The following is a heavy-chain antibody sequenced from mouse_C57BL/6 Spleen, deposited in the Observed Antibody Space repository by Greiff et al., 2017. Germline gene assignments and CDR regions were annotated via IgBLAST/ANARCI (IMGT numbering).Heavy chain of an antibody. Sequence: VQLQESGAELARPGASVKLSCKASGYTFTSYGISWVKQRTGQGLEWIGEIYPRSGNTYYNEKFKGKATLTADKSSSTAYMELRSLTSEDSAVYFCARWLTGTLYFDYWGQGTTLTVSS. CDR1: GYTFTSYG. D-gene: IGHD4-1*01. J-gene: IGHJ2*01. CDR3: ARWLTGTLYFDY. V-gene: IGHV1-81*01. CDR2: IYPRSGNT.